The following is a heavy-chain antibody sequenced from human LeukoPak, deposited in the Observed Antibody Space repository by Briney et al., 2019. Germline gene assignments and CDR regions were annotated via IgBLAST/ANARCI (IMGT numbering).Heavy chain of an antibody. CDR1: SGSFNGYY. CDR3: ARGLNLYYYYMDV. Sequence: SETLSLTCAVYSGSFNGYYWRWIPQPPGKGLEGSGKINHGGTTNYHTSLKRRITISVDTSKNQFSLKLSSVTAAATAVYYCARGLNLYYYYMDVWGKGTTVTVSS. J-gene: IGHJ6*03. V-gene: IGHV4-34*01. CDR2: INHGGTT.